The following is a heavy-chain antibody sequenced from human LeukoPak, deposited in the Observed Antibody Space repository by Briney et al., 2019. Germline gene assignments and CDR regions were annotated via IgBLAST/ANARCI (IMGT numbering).Heavy chain of an antibody. J-gene: IGHJ4*02. V-gene: IGHV1-69*04. D-gene: IGHD6-6*01. Sequence: SVKVSCKASGGTFSSYAISWVRQAPGRGLEWMGRIIPILGIANYAQKFQGRVTITADKSTSTAYMELSSLRSEDTAVYYCASPQLEYSSSSQHDYWGQGTLVTVSS. CDR3: ASPQLEYSSSSQHDY. CDR1: GGTFSSYA. CDR2: IIPILGIA.